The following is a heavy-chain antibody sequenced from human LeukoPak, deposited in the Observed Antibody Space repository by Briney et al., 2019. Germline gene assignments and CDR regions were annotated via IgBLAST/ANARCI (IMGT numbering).Heavy chain of an antibody. CDR3: ARRVSGWHAFDI. CDR2: INYSGRT. D-gene: IGHD6-19*01. V-gene: IGHV4-39*01. CDR1: GGSISSSTYY. J-gene: IGHJ3*02. Sequence: SETLSLTCSVSGGSISSSTYYWGWIRAPPGKGLEWIGNINYSGRTFYNPSLKSRVTISVDTSKNQFSLKLSSVTAADTAVYSCARRVSGWHAFDIWGQGTMVTVSS.